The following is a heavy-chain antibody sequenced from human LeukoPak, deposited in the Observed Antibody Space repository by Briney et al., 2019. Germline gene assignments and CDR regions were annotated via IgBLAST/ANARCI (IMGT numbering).Heavy chain of an antibody. J-gene: IGHJ4*02. CDR3: AREPYGDYAPGYFDY. V-gene: IGHV1-46*01. CDR1: GYTFTNYY. D-gene: IGHD4-17*01. CDR2: INPSGGST. Sequence: ASVTVSCKASGYTFTNYYMHWVRQAPGQGLEWMGMINPSGGSTSYAQKFQGRVTMTRDMSTSIVYMELSSLRSEDTAVYYCAREPYGDYAPGYFDYWGQGTLVTVSS.